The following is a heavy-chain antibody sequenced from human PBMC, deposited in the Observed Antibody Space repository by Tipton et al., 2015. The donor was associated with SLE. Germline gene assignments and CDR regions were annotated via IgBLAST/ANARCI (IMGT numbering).Heavy chain of an antibody. V-gene: IGHV4-59*01. CDR1: GGSIRSYY. Sequence: TLSLTCTVSGGSIRSYYWSWIRQPPGKGLEWIGYIYYSGSTNYNPSLKSRVTISVDTSKNQFSLKLSSVTAADTAVYYCARDPAPYSSPSEYFDLWGRGTLVTVSS. J-gene: IGHJ2*01. CDR2: IYYSGST. D-gene: IGHD6-6*01. CDR3: ARDPAPYSSPSEYFDL.